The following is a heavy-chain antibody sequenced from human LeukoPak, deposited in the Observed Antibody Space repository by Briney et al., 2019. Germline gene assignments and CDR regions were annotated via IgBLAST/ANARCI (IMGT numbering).Heavy chain of an antibody. CDR3: ARDRINYYDSSGFHDY. J-gene: IGHJ4*02. D-gene: IGHD3-22*01. CDR1: GYTFTSYG. Sequence: ASVKVSCKASGYTFTSYGISWVRQAPGQGLEWMGWISAYNGNTNYAQKLQGRVTMTTDTSTSTAYMELRSLRSDDTAVYYCARDRINYYDSSGFHDYWGQGTLVTVSS. CDR2: ISAYNGNT. V-gene: IGHV1-18*01.